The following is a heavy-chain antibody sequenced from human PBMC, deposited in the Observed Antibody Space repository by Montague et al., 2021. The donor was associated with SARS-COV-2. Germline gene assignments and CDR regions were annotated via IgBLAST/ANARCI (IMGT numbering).Heavy chain of an antibody. CDR1: GSSITHAYY. D-gene: IGHD2-8*01. CDR2: ICHGGST. CDR3: ARTSQYCTPTNCYLPHAMDV. J-gene: IGHJ6*02. Sequence: SETLSLTCTVSGSSITHAYYWGWIRQPPVKVLEWIGNICHGGSTXXNPXXXSRITISVDTSNNQFYLTLTSVTAADTAVYYCARTSQYCTPTNCYLPHAMDVWGQGTTVTVSS. V-gene: IGHV4-38-2*02.